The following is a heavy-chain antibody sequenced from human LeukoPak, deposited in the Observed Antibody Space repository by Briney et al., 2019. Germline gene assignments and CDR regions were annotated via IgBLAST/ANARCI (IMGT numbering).Heavy chain of an antibody. V-gene: IGHV1-18*04. J-gene: IGHJ6*03. Sequence: GASVKVSCKASGYTFTGYYMHWVRQAPGQGLEWMGWISAYNGNTNYAQKLQGRVTMTTDTSTSTAYMELRSLRSDDTAVYYCARARGPQQLVHSVYYYYMDVWGKGTTVTVSS. CDR2: ISAYNGNT. CDR3: ARARGPQQLVHSVYYYYMDV. D-gene: IGHD6-13*01. CDR1: GYTFTGYY.